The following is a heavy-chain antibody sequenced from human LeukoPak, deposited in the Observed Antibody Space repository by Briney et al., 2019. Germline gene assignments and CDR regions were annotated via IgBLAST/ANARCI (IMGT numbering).Heavy chain of an antibody. CDR1: GYTFTGYY. CDR3: ARETAHYYDSSGYENWFDP. Sequence: ASVKVSCKASGYTFTGYYMHWVRQAPGQGIEWMGWINPNSGGTNYAQKFQGRVTMTRDTSISTAYMELSRLRSDDTAVYYCARETAHYYDSSGYENWFDPWGQGTLVTVSS. D-gene: IGHD3-22*01. V-gene: IGHV1-2*02. CDR2: INPNSGGT. J-gene: IGHJ5*02.